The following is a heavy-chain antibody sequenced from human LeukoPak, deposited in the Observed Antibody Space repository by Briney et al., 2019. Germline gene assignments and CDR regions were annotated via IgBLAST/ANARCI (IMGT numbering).Heavy chain of an antibody. CDR3: ARELGSGSYFTFGY. CDR2: ISHDSGVR. V-gene: IGHV3-48*01. CDR1: GFIFSRDS. D-gene: IGHD3-10*02. J-gene: IGHJ4*02. Sequence: PGGSLRLSCEASGFIFSRDSMNWVRQAPGKGLEWISYISHDSGVRYYADSVRGRFTISRDNAKNSLHLQMNSLRADDTAVYYCARELGSGSYFTFGYWGQGTLVTVSS.